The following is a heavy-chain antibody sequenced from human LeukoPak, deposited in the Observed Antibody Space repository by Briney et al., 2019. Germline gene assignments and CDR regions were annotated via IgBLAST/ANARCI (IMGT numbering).Heavy chain of an antibody. J-gene: IGHJ4*02. CDR3: TRGPGRLPGRWPFDY. V-gene: IGHV4-34*01. CDR2: INHSGST. Sequence: SETLSLTCAVYGGSFSGYYWSWIRQPPGKGLEWIGEINHSGSTNYNPSLKSPVTISVDTSKNQFSLKLSSVTAADTAVYYCTRGPGRLPGRWPFDYWGQGTLVTVSS. D-gene: IGHD5-24*01. CDR1: GGSFSGYY.